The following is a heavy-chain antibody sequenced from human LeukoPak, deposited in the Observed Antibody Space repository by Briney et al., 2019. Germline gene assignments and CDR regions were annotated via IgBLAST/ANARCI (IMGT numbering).Heavy chain of an antibody. Sequence: SETLSLTCAVCGGSFSGYYWSWIRQPPGKGLEWIGEINHSGSTNYNPSLKSRVTISVDTSKNQFSLKLSSVTAADTAVYYCARGNYDSSGYDYYYYGMDVWGQGTTVTVSS. CDR3: ARGNYDSSGYDYYYYGMDV. CDR2: INHSGST. D-gene: IGHD3-22*01. CDR1: GGSFSGYY. V-gene: IGHV4-34*01. J-gene: IGHJ6*02.